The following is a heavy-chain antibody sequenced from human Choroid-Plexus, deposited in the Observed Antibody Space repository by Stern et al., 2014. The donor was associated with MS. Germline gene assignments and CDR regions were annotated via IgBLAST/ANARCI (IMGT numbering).Heavy chain of an antibody. J-gene: IGHJ5*02. Sequence: QVQLVESGGGVVQPGRPLRFSCVASGFTFGSCAMHWVRQAPGKGLEWVAGVSYDGSNKYYADSVKGRFTISRDNSQNTLYMQMSSLRPEDTAVYYCAKDRQYLTYFFDHWGQGSLVTVSS. CDR2: VSYDGSNK. CDR1: GFTFGSCA. CDR3: AKDRQYLTYFFDH. V-gene: IGHV3-30*18. D-gene: IGHD2/OR15-2a*01.